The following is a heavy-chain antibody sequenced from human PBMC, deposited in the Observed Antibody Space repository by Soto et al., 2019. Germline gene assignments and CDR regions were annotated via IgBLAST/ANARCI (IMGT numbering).Heavy chain of an antibody. Sequence: EVQLLESGGGLVQPGGSLRLSCAASGFTFSSYAMTWVRQAPGKGLEWISSISDGADGPYYADSVQGRFTISRDSSKNTLSLQMNSLRADDTAVYYCAKGGLGRAPGLDCWGQGTLVTVSS. J-gene: IGHJ4*02. CDR3: AKGGLGRAPGLDC. V-gene: IGHV3-23*01. CDR2: ISDGADGP. CDR1: GFTFSSYA. D-gene: IGHD2-15*01.